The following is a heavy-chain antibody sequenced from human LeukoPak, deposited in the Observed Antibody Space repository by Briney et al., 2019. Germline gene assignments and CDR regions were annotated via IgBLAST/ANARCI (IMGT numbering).Heavy chain of an antibody. J-gene: IGHJ3*02. Sequence: PGGSLRLSCAASGFLFRNYAMSWVRQAPGKGLEWVLGISGTGGRTYYADSVKDRFTISRDNSKNTLYLQMNSLRADGTTLYYCAKICDSGGFFYGGAFDIWGQGTTVIVSS. CDR2: ISGTGGRT. V-gene: IGHV3-23*01. CDR3: AKICDSGGFFYGGAFDI. CDR1: GFLFRNYA. D-gene: IGHD3-22*01.